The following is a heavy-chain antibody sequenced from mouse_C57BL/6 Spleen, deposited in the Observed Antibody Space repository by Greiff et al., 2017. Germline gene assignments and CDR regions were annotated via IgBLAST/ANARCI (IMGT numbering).Heavy chain of an antibody. Sequence: EVMLVESGEGLVKPGGSLKLSCAASGFTFSSYAMSWVRQTPEKRLEWVAYISSGGDYIYYADTVKGRFTISRDNARNTLYLQMSSLKSEDTAMYYCTRGYDYDDGYYFDYWGQGTTLTVSS. V-gene: IGHV5-9-1*02. CDR2: ISSGGDYI. CDR1: GFTFSSYA. D-gene: IGHD2-4*01. J-gene: IGHJ2*01. CDR3: TRGYDYDDGYYFDY.